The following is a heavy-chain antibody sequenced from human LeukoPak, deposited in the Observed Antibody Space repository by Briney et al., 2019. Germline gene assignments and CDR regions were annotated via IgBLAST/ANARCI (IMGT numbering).Heavy chain of an antibody. Sequence: SETLSLTCTVSGGSLSSYYWSWIRQPPGKGLEWIGYIYYSGSTNYNPSLKSRVTISVDTSKNQFSLKLSSVTAADTAVYYCARTRAIDFGMDVWGQGTTVTVSS. J-gene: IGHJ6*02. CDR1: GGSLSSYY. CDR2: IYYSGST. V-gene: IGHV4-59*08. D-gene: IGHD1-26*01. CDR3: ARTRAIDFGMDV.